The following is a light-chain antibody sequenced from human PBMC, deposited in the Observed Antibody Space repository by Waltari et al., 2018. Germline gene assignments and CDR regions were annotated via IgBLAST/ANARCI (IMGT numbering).Light chain of an antibody. Sequence: EIVLTQSPATLSLSPGEIDTLSCRASQGVSRNLAWYQQKPGQAPRLLIYDASNRATGVPARFSGSGSGTDFTLTISSLEPEDFAVYYCQQRGTWPLTFGGGTKVEIK. CDR2: DAS. CDR1: QGVSRN. V-gene: IGKV3-11*01. CDR3: QQRGTWPLT. J-gene: IGKJ4*01.